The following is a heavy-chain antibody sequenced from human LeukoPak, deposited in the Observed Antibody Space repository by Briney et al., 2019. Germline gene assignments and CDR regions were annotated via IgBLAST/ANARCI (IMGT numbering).Heavy chain of an antibody. CDR3: ARRPPATETLDY. CDR1: GFTFEDHT. CDR2: INWKGDIT. J-gene: IGHJ4*02. Sequence: GGSLRLSCEASGFTFEDHTMHWVRQAPGKGLEWVALINWKGDITSYVDSVEGRFTISRDNSKNSLYLQLNSLRIEDTAFYYCARRPPATETLDYWGQGTLVTVSS. V-gene: IGHV3-43*01.